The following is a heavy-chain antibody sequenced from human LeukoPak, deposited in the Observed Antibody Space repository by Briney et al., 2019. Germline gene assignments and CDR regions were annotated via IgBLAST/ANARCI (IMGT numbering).Heavy chain of an antibody. CDR3: ARSALRFLEWFLGYYMDV. D-gene: IGHD3-3*01. V-gene: IGHV3-33*01. CDR1: GFTFSSYG. J-gene: IGHJ6*03. Sequence: GGSLRLSCAASGFTFSSYGMHWVRQAPGKGLEWVAAIWYDGSNKYYADSVKGRFTISRDNSKNTLYLQMNSLRAEDTAVYYCARSALRFLEWFLGYYMDVWGKGTTVTVSS. CDR2: IWYDGSNK.